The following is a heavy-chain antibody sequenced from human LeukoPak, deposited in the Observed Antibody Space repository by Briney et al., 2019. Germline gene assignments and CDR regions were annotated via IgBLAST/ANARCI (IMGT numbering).Heavy chain of an antibody. Sequence: GGSLRLSCAASGFTFSSYSMNWVRQAPGKGLEWVSSISSSSSYIYYADSVKGRFTISRDNAKNSLYLQMNSLRAEDTAVYYCARRGIAAAGTADDYWGQGTLVTVSS. CDR1: GFTFSSYS. CDR2: ISSSSSYI. J-gene: IGHJ4*02. D-gene: IGHD6-13*01. V-gene: IGHV3-21*01. CDR3: ARRGIAAAGTADDY.